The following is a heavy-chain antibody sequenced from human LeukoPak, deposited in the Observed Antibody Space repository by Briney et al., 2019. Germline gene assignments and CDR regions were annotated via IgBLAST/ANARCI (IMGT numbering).Heavy chain of an antibody. CDR2: ISYDGSHK. CDR1: GFTFSSYA. Sequence: GGSLRLSCAASGFTFSSYAMHWVRQAPGKGLEWVTVISYDGSHKFYADSVKGRFTISRDNSKNTLYLQMNSLRAEDTAVYYCAKCSSSSWYGGGFFDYWGQGTLVTVSS. CDR3: AKCSSSSWYGGGFFDY. V-gene: IGHV3-30-3*02. D-gene: IGHD6-13*01. J-gene: IGHJ4*02.